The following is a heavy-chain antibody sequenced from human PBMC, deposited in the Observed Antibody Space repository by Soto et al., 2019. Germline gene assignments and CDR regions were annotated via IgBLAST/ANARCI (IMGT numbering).Heavy chain of an antibody. V-gene: IGHV3-11*01. CDR1: GFTFSDYY. CDR3: AREGRGYCSGGSCYRAAFDI. CDR2: ITSSGTTI. D-gene: IGHD2-15*01. Sequence: GGSLRLSCAASGFTFSDYYMSWIRQAPGKGLEWVSYITSSGTTIYYADSVRGRFTISRDNARNSLYLQMNSLRADDTAVYYCAREGRGYCSGGSCYRAAFDIWGQGTMVTVSS. J-gene: IGHJ3*02.